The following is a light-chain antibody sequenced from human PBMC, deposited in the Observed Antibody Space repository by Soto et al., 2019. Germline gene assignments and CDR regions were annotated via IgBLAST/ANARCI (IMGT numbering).Light chain of an antibody. CDR2: EVN. Sequence: QSALTQPASVSGSPGQSISISCTGTCGDIGAYDYVSWFQQHPGKAPKLIIYEVNIRPSGVSTRFSGSKSGNTASLTISGLHTEDEAYYYCSSYTSSITLAVFGGGTQLTVL. V-gene: IGLV2-14*01. J-gene: IGLJ7*01. CDR1: CGDIGAYDY. CDR3: SSYTSSITLAV.